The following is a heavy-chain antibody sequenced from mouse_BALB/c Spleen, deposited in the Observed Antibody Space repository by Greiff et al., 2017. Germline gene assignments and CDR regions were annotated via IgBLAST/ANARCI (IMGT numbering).Heavy chain of an antibody. V-gene: IGHV14-1*02. Sequence: EVQLQQSGAELVRPGALVKLSCKASGFNIKDYYMHWVKQRPEQGLEWIGWIDPENGNTIYDPKFQGKASITADTSSNTAYLQLSSLTSEDTAVYYCARGVAMDYGGQGTSVTVSS. CDR2: IDPENGNT. CDR3: ARGVAMDY. J-gene: IGHJ4*01. CDR1: GFNIKDYY.